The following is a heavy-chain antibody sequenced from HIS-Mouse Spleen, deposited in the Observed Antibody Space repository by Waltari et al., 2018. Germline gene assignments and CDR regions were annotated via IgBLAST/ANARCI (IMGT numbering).Heavy chain of an antibody. CDR1: GGSCSGYY. CDR2: INHSGST. CDR3: AGYNWNYGTDY. J-gene: IGHJ4*02. D-gene: IGHD1-7*01. Sequence: QVQLQQWGAGLLKPSETLSLTCADSGGSCSGYYSSWIRQPPGKGLEWIGEINHSGSTNYNPSLKSRVTISVDTSKNQFSLKLSSVTAADTAVYYCAGYNWNYGTDYWGQGTLVTVSS. V-gene: IGHV4-34*01.